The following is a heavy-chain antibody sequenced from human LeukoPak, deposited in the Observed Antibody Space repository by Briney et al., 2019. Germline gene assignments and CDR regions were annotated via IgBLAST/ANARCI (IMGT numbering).Heavy chain of an antibody. J-gene: IGHJ4*02. V-gene: IGHV1-2*02. CDR3: ARQATAAAATVFY. CDR1: GYTFTDYY. CDR2: INPNSGGT. Sequence: ASVKVSCKASGYTFTDYYIHWVRQAPGQGLERMGWINPNSGGTNYGLKFQGRVTMTRDTSISTAYMDLSRLRSDDTAVYYCARQATAAAATVFYWGQGTLVTVSS. D-gene: IGHD6-13*01.